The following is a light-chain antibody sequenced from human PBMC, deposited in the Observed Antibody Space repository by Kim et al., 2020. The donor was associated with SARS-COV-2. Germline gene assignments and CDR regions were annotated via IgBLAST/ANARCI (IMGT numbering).Light chain of an antibody. CDR2: EDT. V-gene: IGLV3-1*01. Sequence: VSPGQTASITCSGDKLGTKFSSWYQQKPCQSPLLVIYEDTKRPSGLPERFSGSNSGNTATLTISGTQTLDEADYYCQTWDRSAVVFGGGTQLTVL. CDR3: QTWDRSAVV. J-gene: IGLJ2*01. CDR1: KLGTKF.